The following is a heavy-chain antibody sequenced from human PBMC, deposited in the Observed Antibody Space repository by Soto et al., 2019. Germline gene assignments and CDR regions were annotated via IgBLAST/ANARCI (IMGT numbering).Heavy chain of an antibody. CDR2: ISSSSSTI. CDR3: VRENSSYGMDV. CDR1: GLTFSSYS. Sequence: GGSLRLSCAASGLTFSSYSMNWVRQAPGKGLEWVSYISSSSSTIYYADSVKGRFTISRENAKNSLYLQMNSLRAGDTAVYYYVRENSSYGMDVWGQGPTVTSP. V-gene: IGHV3-48*01. D-gene: IGHD1-7*01. J-gene: IGHJ6*02.